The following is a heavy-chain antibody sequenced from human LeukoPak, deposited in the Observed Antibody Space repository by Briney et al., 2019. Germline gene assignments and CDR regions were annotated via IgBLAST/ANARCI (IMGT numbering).Heavy chain of an antibody. J-gene: IGHJ5*02. CDR1: GGSFSGYY. CDR2: INHSGST. CDR3: ARGGREVGATTRLSWFDP. V-gene: IGHV4-34*01. Sequence: PSETLSLTCAVYGGSFSGYYWSWIRQPPGKGLEWIGEINHSGSTNYNPSLKSRVTISVDTSKNQFSLKLSSVTAADTAVYYCARGGREVGATTRLSWFDPWGQGTLVTVSS. D-gene: IGHD1-26*01.